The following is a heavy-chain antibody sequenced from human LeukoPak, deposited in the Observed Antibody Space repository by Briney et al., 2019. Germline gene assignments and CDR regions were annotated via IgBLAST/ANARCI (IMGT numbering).Heavy chain of an antibody. CDR2: IYYSGST. V-gene: IGHV4-30-4*02. Sequence: PSETLSLTCTVSGGSISSGDYYWSWIRQPPGKGLEWIGYIYYSGSTYYNPSLKSRVTISVDTSKNQFSLKLSSVTAADTAVYYCARIKAGSRVLDYWGQGTLVTVSS. CDR1: GGSISSGDYY. CDR3: ARIKAGSRVLDY. D-gene: IGHD6-13*01. J-gene: IGHJ4*02.